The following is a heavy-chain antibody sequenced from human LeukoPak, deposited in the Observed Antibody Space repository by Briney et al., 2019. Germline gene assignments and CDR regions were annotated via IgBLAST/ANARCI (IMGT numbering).Heavy chain of an antibody. CDR2: IKQDGSEK. Sequence: GGSLRLSCAASGFTSSTYWMTWVRQAPGKGLEWVANIKQDGSEKTYVDSVRGRFTISRDNAKNSLYLQMNSLRAEDTAIYYCARGLVAMLRGVMGYWGQGTLVTVSS. CDR1: GFTSSTYW. D-gene: IGHD3-10*01. CDR3: ARGLVAMLRGVMGY. J-gene: IGHJ4*02. V-gene: IGHV3-7*01.